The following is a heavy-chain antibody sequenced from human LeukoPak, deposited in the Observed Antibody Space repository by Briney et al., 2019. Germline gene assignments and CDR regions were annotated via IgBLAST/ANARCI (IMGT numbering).Heavy chain of an antibody. Sequence: GASVKVSCVASGYTFPSYGISWVRQAPGQGLEWMGWISTYNDKPDYAQKFQGRVTMTTDSSTSTAYMELRSLGSDDTAVYYCARGYYFGSGSFYDYFDYWGQGTLVTVSS. D-gene: IGHD3-10*01. V-gene: IGHV1-18*01. CDR2: ISTYNDKP. CDR1: GYTFPSYG. J-gene: IGHJ4*02. CDR3: ARGYYFGSGSFYDYFDY.